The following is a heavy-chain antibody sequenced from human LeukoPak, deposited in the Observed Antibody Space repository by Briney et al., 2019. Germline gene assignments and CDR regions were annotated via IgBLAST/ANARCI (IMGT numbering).Heavy chain of an antibody. CDR2: ISYDGSNK. V-gene: IGHV3-30-3*01. D-gene: IGHD2-2*01. CDR3: AREFHIVVVYYYGMDV. J-gene: IGHJ6*02. CDR1: GFTFSSYA. Sequence: PGGSLRLSCAASGFTFSSYAKHWVRQAPGKGLEWVAVISYDGSNKYYADSVKGRFTISRDNSKNTLYLQMNSLRAEDTAVYYCAREFHIVVVYYYGMDVWGQGTTVTVSS.